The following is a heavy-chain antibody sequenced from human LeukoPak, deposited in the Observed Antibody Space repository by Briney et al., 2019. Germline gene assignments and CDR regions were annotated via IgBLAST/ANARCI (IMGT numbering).Heavy chain of an antibody. Sequence: GGSLRLSCAAPGFTFSSYWMHWVRQAPGKGVVWVSRINSDGSITYYADSVKSRFTLSRDNSKNTLYLQMNSLRAEDTAVYYCARDRAAGTGRYYYYYIDVWGKGTTVTISS. D-gene: IGHD6-13*01. J-gene: IGHJ6*03. V-gene: IGHV3-74*01. CDR1: GFTFSSYW. CDR2: INSDGSIT. CDR3: ARDRAAGTGRYYYYYIDV.